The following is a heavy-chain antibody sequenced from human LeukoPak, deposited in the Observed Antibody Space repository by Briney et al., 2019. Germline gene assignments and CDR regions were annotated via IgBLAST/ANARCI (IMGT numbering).Heavy chain of an antibody. V-gene: IGHV3-23*01. CDR2: ISGSGGST. CDR1: GFTFSSYA. J-gene: IGHJ4*02. Sequence: GGSLRLSCAASGFTFSSYAMSWVRQAPGKGLEWVSAISGSGGSTYCADSVKGRFTISRDNSKNTLYLQMNSLRAEDTAVYYCARGPNLVYFDYGGQGTLVTVSS. D-gene: IGHD6-6*01. CDR3: ARGPNLVYFDY.